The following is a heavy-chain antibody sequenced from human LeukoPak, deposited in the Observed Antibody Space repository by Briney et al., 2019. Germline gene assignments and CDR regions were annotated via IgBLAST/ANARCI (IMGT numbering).Heavy chain of an antibody. Sequence: ASVKVSCKVSGYTLTELSMHWVRQAPGKGLEWMGGFDPEDGETIYAQKFQGRVTMTEDTSTDTAYMELSSLRSEDTAVYYCARGMATPAYIAAYYYYYGMDVWGQGTTVTVSS. J-gene: IGHJ6*02. D-gene: IGHD6-13*01. CDR2: FDPEDGET. CDR3: ARGMATPAYIAAYYYYYGMDV. V-gene: IGHV1-24*01. CDR1: GYTLTELS.